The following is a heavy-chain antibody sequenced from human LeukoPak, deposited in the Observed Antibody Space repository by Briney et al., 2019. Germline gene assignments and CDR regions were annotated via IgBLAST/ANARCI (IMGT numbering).Heavy chain of an antibody. J-gene: IGHJ6*03. CDR3: ARVYSSSPYYYYMDV. Sequence: ASVKVSCKASGYTFTSYDINWVRQATGQGLEWMGWMNPNSGNTGYAQRFQGRVTMTRNTSISTAYMELSSLRSEDTAMYYCARVYSSSPYYYYMDVWGKGTTVTISS. V-gene: IGHV1-8*01. CDR2: MNPNSGNT. CDR1: GYTFTSYD. D-gene: IGHD6-6*01.